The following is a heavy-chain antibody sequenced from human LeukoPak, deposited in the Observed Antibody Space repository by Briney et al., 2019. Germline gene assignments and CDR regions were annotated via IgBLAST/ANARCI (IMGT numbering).Heavy chain of an antibody. V-gene: IGHV3-30-3*01. J-gene: IGHJ3*02. CDR1: GFTFKNHV. Sequence: PGGSLRLSCEASGFTFKNHVMHWVRQAPGKGLEWVATILYGGNTKFYADSVKGRFTISRDNAKNSLYLQMTSLRAEDTAVYYCARRFWYAFDIWGQGTMVTVSS. CDR3: ARRFWYAFDI. CDR2: ILYGGNTK. D-gene: IGHD3-3*01.